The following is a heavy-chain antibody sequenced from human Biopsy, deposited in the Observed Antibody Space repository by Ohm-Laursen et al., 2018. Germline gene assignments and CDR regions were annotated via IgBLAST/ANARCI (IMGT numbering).Heavy chain of an antibody. J-gene: IGHJ4*02. CDR2: IVPILGHL. V-gene: IGHV1-69*04. D-gene: IGHD3-3*01. CDR1: GGPSSNYA. CDR3: AADADGYYTEFDY. Sequence: SVKVSCKASGGPSSNYAFSWVRQAPGQGLEWVGRIVPILGHLNYAQRFQGRVSITADKSTAYVYMELSRLTSGDTAVYYCAADADGYYTEFDYWGPGTLVTVSS.